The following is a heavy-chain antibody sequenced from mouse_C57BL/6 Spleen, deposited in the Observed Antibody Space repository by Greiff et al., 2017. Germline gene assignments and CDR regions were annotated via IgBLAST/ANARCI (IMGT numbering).Heavy chain of an antibody. CDR1: GYTFTDYY. J-gene: IGHJ4*01. D-gene: IGHD2-1*01. Sequence: VQLQQSGPVLVKPGASVKMSCKASGYTFTDYYMNWVKQSHGKSLEWIGVINPYNGGTSYNQKFKGKATLTVDKSSSTAYMELNSLTSEDSAVYYWAIYYGNYESYAMDYWGQGTSVTVSS. V-gene: IGHV1-19*01. CDR2: INPYNGGT. CDR3: AIYYGNYESYAMDY.